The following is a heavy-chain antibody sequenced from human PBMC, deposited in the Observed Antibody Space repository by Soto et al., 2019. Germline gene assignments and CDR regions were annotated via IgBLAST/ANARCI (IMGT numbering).Heavy chain of an antibody. CDR3: ARDLKQKFGNSGYSYGMDV. CDR2: ISYDGSHE. Sequence: PGGSLRLSCGGSGFTLRDFGGHWIRQAPGKGLEWVAVISYDGSHEYYADSVRGRFIISRDNSKNSLYLQMNSLRADDTAIYYCARDLKQKFGNSGYSYGMDVWGQGTSVTVSS. V-gene: IGHV3-30-3*01. J-gene: IGHJ6*01. CDR1: GFTLRDFG. D-gene: IGHD3-22*01.